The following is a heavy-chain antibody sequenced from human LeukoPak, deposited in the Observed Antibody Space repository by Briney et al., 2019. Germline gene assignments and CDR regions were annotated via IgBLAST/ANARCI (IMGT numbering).Heavy chain of an antibody. V-gene: IGHV1-2*02. J-gene: IGHJ4*02. D-gene: IGHD5-24*01. CDR3: ARFSREMATIKPFDY. Sequence: EASVKVSCKASGYTFTGYYMHWVRQAPGQGLEWMGWINPNSGGTNYAQKFQGRVTMTRDTSISTAYMELSRLRSDDTAVYYCARFSREMATIKPFDYWGQGTLVTVSS. CDR1: GYTFTGYY. CDR2: INPNSGGT.